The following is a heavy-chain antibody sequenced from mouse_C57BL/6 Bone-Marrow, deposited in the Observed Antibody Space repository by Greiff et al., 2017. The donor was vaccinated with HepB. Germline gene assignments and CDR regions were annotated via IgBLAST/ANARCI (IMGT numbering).Heavy chain of an antibody. CDR2: IHPNSGST. V-gene: IGHV1-64*01. CDR3: ARSGYSNYVGAMDY. CDR1: GYTFTSYW. J-gene: IGHJ4*01. Sequence: VQLQQPGAELVKPGASVKLSCKASGYTFTSYWMHWVKQRPGQGLEWIGMIHPNSGSTNYNEKFKSKATLTVDKSSSTAYMQLSSLTSEDSAVYYCARSGYSNYVGAMDYWGQGTSVTVSS. D-gene: IGHD2-5*01.